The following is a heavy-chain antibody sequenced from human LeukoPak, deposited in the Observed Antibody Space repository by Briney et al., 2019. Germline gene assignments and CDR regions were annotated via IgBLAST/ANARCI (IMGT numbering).Heavy chain of an antibody. CDR2: ISGSGGST. D-gene: IGHD2-15*01. Sequence: GGSLRLSCAASGFAFSIYAMSWVRQAPGKGLEWVSAISGSGGSTYYADSVKGRFTISRDNSKNTLYLQMNSLRAEDTAVYYCAKDPRVDCSGGSCYYFDYWGQGTLVTVSS. J-gene: IGHJ4*02. CDR1: GFAFSIYA. CDR3: AKDPRVDCSGGSCYYFDY. V-gene: IGHV3-23*01.